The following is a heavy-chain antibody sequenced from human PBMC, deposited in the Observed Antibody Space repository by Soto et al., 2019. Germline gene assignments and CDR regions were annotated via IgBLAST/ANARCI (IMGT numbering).Heavy chain of an antibody. J-gene: IGHJ4*02. CDR1: GFTFSSYA. V-gene: IGHV3-23*01. CDR3: ATGYCRSDNCHFTH. Sequence: EVQVLESGGGLVQPGGSLRLSCAASGFTFSSYAMSWVRQAPGKGLEWVSAISGRTGSTSYADSVKGRFTISRDNSRNTLYLQMNSLRAEDTAVYYCATGYCRSDNCHFTHWGQGTLVTVSS. CDR2: ISGRTGST. D-gene: IGHD2-2*03.